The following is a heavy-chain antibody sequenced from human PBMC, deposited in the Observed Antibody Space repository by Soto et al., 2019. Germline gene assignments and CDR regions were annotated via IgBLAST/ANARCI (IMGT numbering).Heavy chain of an antibody. J-gene: IGHJ5*02. CDR2: IYYSGST. CDR1: GGSISSGDYY. V-gene: IGHV4-30-4*01. D-gene: IGHD3-22*01. CDR3: ARGSVVGALITMIVVDNWFDP. Sequence: PSETLSLTCTVSGGSISSGDYYWSWIRQPPGKGLEWIGYIYYSGSTYYNPSLKSRVTISVDTSKNQFSLKLSSVTAADTAVYYCARGSVVGALITMIVVDNWFDPWGQGTLVTVSS.